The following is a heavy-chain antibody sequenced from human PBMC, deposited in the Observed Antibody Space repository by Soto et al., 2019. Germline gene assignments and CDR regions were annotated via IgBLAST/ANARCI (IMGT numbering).Heavy chain of an antibody. J-gene: IGHJ5*02. V-gene: IGHV4-38-2*02. D-gene: IGHD3-22*01. CDR3: ARDSSGYWWFDP. CDR2: IYHSGTT. CDR1: VFSMRSGSF. Sequence: PSDTLSLTCAVSVFSMRSGSFWGWIRGPPGKGPEWLGSIYHSGTTYYNQSVKGRVTISVDTSKNQFSLKMSSVTAADTAVYYCARDSSGYWWFDPWGQGTLVTVSS.